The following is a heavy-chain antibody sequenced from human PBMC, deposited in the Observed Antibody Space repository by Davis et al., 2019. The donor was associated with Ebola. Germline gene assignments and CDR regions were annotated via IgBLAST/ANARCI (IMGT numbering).Heavy chain of an antibody. J-gene: IGHJ6*02. CDR2: IYYSGST. CDR1: GGSISTYY. CDR3: ARGPRSYDFWSGRHSYHGVDV. Sequence: MPSETLSLTCTVSGGSISTYYWSWIRQPPGKGLEWIGHIYYSGSTNYKSSLKSRVPISVDTSKNQFSLNLSSVTAADTAVYYCARGPRSYDFWSGRHSYHGVDVWGQGTTVTVS. D-gene: IGHD3-3*01. V-gene: IGHV4-59*01.